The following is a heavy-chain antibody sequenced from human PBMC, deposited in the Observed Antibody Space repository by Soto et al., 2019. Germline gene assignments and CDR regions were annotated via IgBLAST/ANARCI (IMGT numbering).Heavy chain of an antibody. J-gene: IGHJ4*02. Sequence: ASVKVSCKASGYTFTSYYMHWVRQAPGQGLEWMGIINPSGGSTSYAQKFQGRVTMTRDTSTSTVYMELSSLRSEDTAVYYCARDRSSGHPKFPNYYFDHWGQGTLVTVSS. CDR3: ARDRSSGHPKFPNYYFDH. CDR1: GYTFTSYY. CDR2: INPSGGST. D-gene: IGHD3-22*01. V-gene: IGHV1-46*01.